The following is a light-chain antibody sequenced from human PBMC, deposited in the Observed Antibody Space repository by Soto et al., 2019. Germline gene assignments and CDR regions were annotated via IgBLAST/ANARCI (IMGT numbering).Light chain of an antibody. CDR1: QAINNW. Sequence: DIQMTQSPSTLSTSIGDRVTISCRASQAINNWLAWYQQKPGKAPNLLIYAASSLQSGVPSRFSGSESGTDFTLTISSLQPEDCAIYFCQQANSFPITFGQGTRLEIK. CDR3: QQANSFPIT. J-gene: IGKJ5*01. CDR2: AAS. V-gene: IGKV1-12*01.